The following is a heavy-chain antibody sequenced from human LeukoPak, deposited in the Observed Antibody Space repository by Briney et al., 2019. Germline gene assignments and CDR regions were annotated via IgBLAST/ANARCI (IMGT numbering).Heavy chain of an antibody. D-gene: IGHD5-24*01. CDR1: GFTSSNNW. J-gene: IGHJ6*03. Sequence: GGSLRLSCAASGFTSSNNWMHWVRQAPGKGLVWVSRISRDGRSTSYADSVKGRFTISRDNAKNLLYLQMNSLRAEDTAVYYCVRWGQFQDYHYYMDVWGKGTTVTVSS. CDR3: VRWGQFQDYHYYMDV. CDR2: ISRDGRST. V-gene: IGHV3-74*01.